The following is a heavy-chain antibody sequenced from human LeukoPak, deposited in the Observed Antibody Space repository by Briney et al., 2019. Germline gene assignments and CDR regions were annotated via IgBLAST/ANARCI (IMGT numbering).Heavy chain of an antibody. J-gene: IGHJ4*02. V-gene: IGHV3-30*18. CDR2: ISYDGSNK. CDR1: GFTFSSYG. CDR3: VKGDGY. D-gene: IGHD2-21*02. Sequence: GRSLRLSCAASGFTFSSYGMHWVRQAPGKGLEWVAVISYDGSNKYYADSVKGRFTISRDNSKNTLYLQMNSLRAEDTAVYYCVKGDGYWGQGTLVTVSS.